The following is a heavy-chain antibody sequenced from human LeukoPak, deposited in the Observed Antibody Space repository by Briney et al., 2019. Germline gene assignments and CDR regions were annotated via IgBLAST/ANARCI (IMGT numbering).Heavy chain of an antibody. D-gene: IGHD3-16*02. CDR1: GFTFSSYG. V-gene: IGHV3-30*03. CDR3: VSVRGV. Sequence: PGGSLRLSCAASGFTFSSYGMHWVRQAPGKGLEWVAVISYDGSNKYYADSVKGRFTISRDNSKNTLYLQMNSLRAEDTAVYYCVSVRGVWGQGTTVTVSS. CDR2: ISYDGSNK. J-gene: IGHJ6*02.